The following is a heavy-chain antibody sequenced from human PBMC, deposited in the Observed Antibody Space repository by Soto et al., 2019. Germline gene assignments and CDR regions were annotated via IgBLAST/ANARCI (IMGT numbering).Heavy chain of an antibody. CDR1: GGTFSSYT. CDR2: IIPILGRA. D-gene: IGHD6-13*01. V-gene: IGHV1-69*08. Sequence: QVQLVQSGAEVKKPGSSVKVSCKASGGTFSSYTISWVRQAPGQGLEWMGRIIPILGRANYAQKFQGRVTITADKATGTAYRELSSVRSEDTAVYYCARDGGGVAAAGTGKYYGMDVWGQGTTVTVSS. CDR3: ARDGGGVAAAGTGKYYGMDV. J-gene: IGHJ6*02.